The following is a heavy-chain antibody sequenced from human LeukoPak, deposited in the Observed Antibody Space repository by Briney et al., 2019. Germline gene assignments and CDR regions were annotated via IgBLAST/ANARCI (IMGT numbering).Heavy chain of an antibody. J-gene: IGHJ6*02. CDR1: GGSISSYY. CDR2: IYYSGST. V-gene: IGHV4-59*08. CDR3: ARQSYYYYGMDV. Sequence: NPSETLSLTCTVSGGSISSYYWSWIRQPPGKGLEWIGYIYYSGSTNYNPSLTSRVTISVDTSKNQFSLKLSSVTAADTAVYYCARQSYYYYGMDVWGQGTTVTVSS.